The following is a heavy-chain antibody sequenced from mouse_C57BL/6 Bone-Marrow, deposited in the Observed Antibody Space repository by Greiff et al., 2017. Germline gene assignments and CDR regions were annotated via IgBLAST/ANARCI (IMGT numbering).Heavy chain of an antibody. J-gene: IGHJ2*01. V-gene: IGHV5-4*01. D-gene: IGHD1-1*01. Sequence: EVKLLESGGGLVKPGGSLKLSCAASGFTFSSYAMSWVRQTPEKRLEWVATISDGGSYTYYPDNVKSRFTLSSDNAKNNLYLQISHLKSEDTAMYCWAREGACSPSDYWGQGTTLTVSS. CDR2: ISDGGSYT. CDR3: AREGACSPSDY. CDR1: GFTFSSYA.